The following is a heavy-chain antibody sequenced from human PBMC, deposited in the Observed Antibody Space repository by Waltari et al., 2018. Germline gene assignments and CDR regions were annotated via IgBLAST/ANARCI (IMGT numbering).Heavy chain of an antibody. CDR1: GFTFSSYG. V-gene: IGHV3-33*01. D-gene: IGHD3-22*01. J-gene: IGHJ4*02. CDR3: ARWGKYYYDSSGYSPPFDY. Sequence: QVQLVESGGGVVQPGRSLRLSCAASGFTFSSYGMHWVRQAPGKGLEWVAVIWYDGSNKYYADSVKGRFTISRDNSKNTLYLQMNSLRAEDTAVYYCARWGKYYYDSSGYSPPFDYWGQGTLVTVSS. CDR2: IWYDGSNK.